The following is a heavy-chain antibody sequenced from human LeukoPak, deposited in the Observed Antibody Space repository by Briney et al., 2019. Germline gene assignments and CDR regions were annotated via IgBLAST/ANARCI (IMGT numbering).Heavy chain of an antibody. CDR2: IYTGGST. D-gene: IGHD2-15*01. J-gene: IGHJ4*02. Sequence: GGSLRLSCAASGFTVSSNYMSWVRQAPGKGLEWVSVIYTGGSTYYADSVKGRFTISRDDSKNTLYLQMNSLRAEDTAVYYCARACCSGGSCYPYYFDYWGQGNLVTVSS. V-gene: IGHV3-53*01. CDR1: GFTVSSNY. CDR3: ARACCSGGSCYPYYFDY.